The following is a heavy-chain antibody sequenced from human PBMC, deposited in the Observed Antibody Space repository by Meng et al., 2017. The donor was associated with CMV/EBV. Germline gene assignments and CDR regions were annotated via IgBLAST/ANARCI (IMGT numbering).Heavy chain of an antibody. V-gene: IGHV3-53*01. CDR1: GFTVSNNY. CDR3: ARDGNYHGV. D-gene: IGHD1-7*01. CDR2: IYSEGTT. Sequence: ELQRVESGGGLIQPGGSLRLSCAASGFTVSNNYMRWFRQAPGKGLEWVSLIYSEGTTDYADSVKGRFTISRDNSKNTLYLQMNSLRAEDTAVYYCARDGNYHGVWGQGTLVTVSS. J-gene: IGHJ4*02.